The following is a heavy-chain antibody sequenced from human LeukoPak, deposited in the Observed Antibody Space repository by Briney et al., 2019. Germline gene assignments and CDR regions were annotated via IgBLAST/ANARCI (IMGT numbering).Heavy chain of an antibody. Sequence: SETLSLTCTVSGGSISSEDYYGSWIRQHPGKGLEFIGYIFYSGTTYYNPSLKSRVSISLDTSLNQFSLKVISVTAADTAVYYCERYGAPFDSWGQGTLVTVSS. CDR3: ERYGAPFDS. V-gene: IGHV4-31*03. CDR2: IFYSGTT. J-gene: IGHJ4*02. CDR1: GGSISSEDYY. D-gene: IGHD4-17*01.